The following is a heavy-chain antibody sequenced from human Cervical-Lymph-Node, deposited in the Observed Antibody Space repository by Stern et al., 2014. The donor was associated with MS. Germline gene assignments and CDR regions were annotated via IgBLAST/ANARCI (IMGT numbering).Heavy chain of an antibody. CDR2: MYSGGTI. V-gene: IGHV4-61*02. J-gene: IGHJ6*02. Sequence: QVQLQESGPGLVKPSQTLSLTCTVSGGSISRGNYYWHWIRQPAGKGLEWIGRMYSGGTINYNPSLKSRVTISAHASNNHLSTKLSCVTAADTAVYYCAVGYRYGSYGLDVWGQGTTVTVSS. CDR3: AVGYRYGSYGLDV. CDR1: GGSISRGNYY. D-gene: IGHD5-18*01.